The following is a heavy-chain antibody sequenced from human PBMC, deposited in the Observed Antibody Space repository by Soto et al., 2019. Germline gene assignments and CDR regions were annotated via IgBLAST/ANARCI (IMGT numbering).Heavy chain of an antibody. CDR1: GYTFTSYA. J-gene: IGHJ5*02. CDR2: INAGNGNT. CDR3: ARAPSKRGITGTGWFDP. D-gene: IGHD1-20*01. Sequence: ASXKVSCKASGYTFTSYAMHWVRQAPGQRLEWMGWINAGNGNTKYSQKFQGRVTITRDTSASTAYMELSSLRSEDTAVYYCARAPSKRGITGTGWFDPWGQGTLVTVSS. V-gene: IGHV1-3*01.